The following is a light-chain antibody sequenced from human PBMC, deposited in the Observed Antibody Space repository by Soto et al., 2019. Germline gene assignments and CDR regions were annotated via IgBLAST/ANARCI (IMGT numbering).Light chain of an antibody. CDR1: SSDVDGYNY. CDR2: EVS. CDR3: SSYTSASTYV. Sequence: SALTQPASVSGSPGQSITISCTGTSSDVDGYNYVSWYQQHPGKVPKLMIYEVSNRPSGVSNRFSGSKSGNTASLTISGLQAEDEADYYCSSYTSASTYVFGTGTKLTVL. J-gene: IGLJ1*01. V-gene: IGLV2-14*01.